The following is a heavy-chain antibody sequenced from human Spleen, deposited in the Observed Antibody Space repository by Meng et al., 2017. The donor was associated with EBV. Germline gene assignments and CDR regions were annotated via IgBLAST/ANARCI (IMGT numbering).Heavy chain of an antibody. J-gene: IGHJ4*02. CDR1: GGSFTDYY. CDR3: ASQRTTVTSSDY. CDR2: INHRGST. V-gene: IGHV4-34*01. D-gene: IGHD4-11*01. Sequence: AQLQQWGAGLLKPSETLSLTCAVYGGSFTDYYWSWIRQSPGKGLEWIGEINHRGSTNYKPSLKSRVTISVDTSKNQFSLKLSSVTAADTAVYYCASQRTTVTSSDYWGQGTLVTVSS.